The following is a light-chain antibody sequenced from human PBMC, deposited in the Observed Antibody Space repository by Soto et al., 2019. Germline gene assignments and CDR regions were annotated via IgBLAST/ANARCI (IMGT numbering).Light chain of an antibody. J-gene: IGKJ4*01. V-gene: IGKV1-39*01. CDR1: QNIYIN. CDR2: AAS. Sequence: DIQMTQTPLSLSASVGDRVTITCRASQNIYINLNWYQQKPGKAPQLLIYAASTLQSGVPSRFSGSGSGTDFALAISSLQPEDSATYYCQQTYGTHTFGGGTKVQI. CDR3: QQTYGTHT.